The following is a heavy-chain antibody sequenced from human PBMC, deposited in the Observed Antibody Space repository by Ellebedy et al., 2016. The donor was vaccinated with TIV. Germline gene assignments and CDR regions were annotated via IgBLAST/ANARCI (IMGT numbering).Heavy chain of an antibody. CDR3: AKSPLVVVAATCLDY. V-gene: IGHV3-30*18. J-gene: IGHJ4*02. CDR2: TSKDERDK. Sequence: GESLKISCAASGFTFSSYWMNWVRQAPGKGLEWVAVTSKDERDKKYADFVKGRFAISRDNSKNTLYLQMNSLRAEDTALYYCAKSPLVVVAATCLDYWGQGTLVTVSS. D-gene: IGHD2-15*01. CDR1: GFTFSSYW.